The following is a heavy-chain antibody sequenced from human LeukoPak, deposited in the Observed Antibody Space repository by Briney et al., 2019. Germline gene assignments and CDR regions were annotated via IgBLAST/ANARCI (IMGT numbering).Heavy chain of an antibody. V-gene: IGHV3-15*01. CDR2: IKSSPDGATT. D-gene: IGHD5-24*01. Sequence: GRSLRLSCTASGFNFRGAWMSWVRQAPGTGLQWLGRIKSSPDGATTDYVAPVKGRFTISRSDSSNTLYLEMTSLKTEDTGMYFCTTGPRDGYTFGFWGQGTLVIVSS. CDR3: TTGPRDGYTFGF. CDR1: GFNFRGAW. J-gene: IGHJ4*02.